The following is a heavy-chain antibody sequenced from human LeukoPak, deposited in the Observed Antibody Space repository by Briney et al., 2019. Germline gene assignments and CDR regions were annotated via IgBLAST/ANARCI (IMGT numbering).Heavy chain of an antibody. Sequence: GVSLKISCKGSGYSFTSYWIGWVRQMPGKGLEWMGIIYPGDSDTRYSPSFQGQVTISADKSISTAYLQWSSLKASDTAMYYCAICGVITTVYFDYWGQGTLVTVSS. CDR1: GYSFTSYW. CDR3: AICGVITTVYFDY. CDR2: IYPGDSDT. D-gene: IGHD3-22*01. J-gene: IGHJ4*02. V-gene: IGHV5-51*01.